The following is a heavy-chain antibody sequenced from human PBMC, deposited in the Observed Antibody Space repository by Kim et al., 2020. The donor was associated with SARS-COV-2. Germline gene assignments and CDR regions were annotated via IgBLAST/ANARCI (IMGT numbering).Heavy chain of an antibody. J-gene: IGHJ4*02. CDR3: ARTARYVLLWFGEVSRGHQGYYFDY. Sequence: SETLSLTCAVYGGSFSGYYWSWIRQPPGKGLEWIGEINHSGSTNYNPSLKSRVTISVDTSKNQFSLKLSSVTAADTAVYYCARTARYVLLWFGEVSRGHQGYYFDYWGQGTLVTVSS. CDR1: GGSFSGYY. D-gene: IGHD3-10*01. V-gene: IGHV4-34*01. CDR2: INHSGST.